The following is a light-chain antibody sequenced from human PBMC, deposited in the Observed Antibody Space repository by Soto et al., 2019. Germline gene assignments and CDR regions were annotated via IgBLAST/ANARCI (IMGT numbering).Light chain of an antibody. Sequence: DIQLAQSPSTLSASVGDRLIITCRATQSINWLAWYQQKPGKAPKLLIFEASRLESGVPSRFSCSGSGTEFNLTISSLQPDDFGTYYCQHYDTYSPMWTFGQGTKVDVK. CDR1: QSINW. J-gene: IGKJ1*01. V-gene: IGKV1-5*03. CDR2: EAS. CDR3: QHYDTYSPMWT.